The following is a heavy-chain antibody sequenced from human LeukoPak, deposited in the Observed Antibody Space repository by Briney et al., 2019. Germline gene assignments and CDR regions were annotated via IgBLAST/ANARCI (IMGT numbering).Heavy chain of an antibody. J-gene: IGHJ2*01. Sequence: SETLSLTCTVSGGSISSGSYYWSWIRQPAGKGLEWIGRIYTSGTTNYNPSLKSRVTISLDTSKNQFSLKLSSVTAADTAVYYYARDRGDGYNYNWYFDLWGRGTLVTVSS. CDR1: GGSISSGSYY. D-gene: IGHD5-24*01. V-gene: IGHV4-61*02. CDR2: IYTSGTT. CDR3: ARDRGDGYNYNWYFDL.